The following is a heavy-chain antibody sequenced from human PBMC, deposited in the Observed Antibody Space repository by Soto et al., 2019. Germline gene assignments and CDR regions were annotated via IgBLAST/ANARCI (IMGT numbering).Heavy chain of an antibody. CDR3: ARDSDWNYYYYGRDV. D-gene: IGHD1-1*01. Sequence: PSETLSLTCTVSGGSISSYYWSWIRQPPGKGLEWIGYIYYSGSTNYNPSLKSRVTISVDTSKNQFSLKLSSVTAADTAVYYCARDSDWNYYYYGRDVWGQGTTVTVS. CDR2: IYYSGST. CDR1: GGSISSYY. J-gene: IGHJ6*02. V-gene: IGHV4-59*01.